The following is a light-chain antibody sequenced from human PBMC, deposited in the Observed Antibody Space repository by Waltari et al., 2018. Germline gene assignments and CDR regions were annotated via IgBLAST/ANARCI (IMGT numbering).Light chain of an antibody. CDR1: SSDVGGYNY. CDR3: SSYAGITNWV. V-gene: IGLV2-8*01. J-gene: IGLJ3*02. CDR2: EGR. Sequence: QSALTQPPSASGSPGQSVTISCTGTSSDVGGYNYVSWYQQYPVKAPELIIYEGRRRPYGVPDRFSRSKSGTPASRSVSGLQAEDEADYYCSSYAGITNWVFGGGTKLTVL.